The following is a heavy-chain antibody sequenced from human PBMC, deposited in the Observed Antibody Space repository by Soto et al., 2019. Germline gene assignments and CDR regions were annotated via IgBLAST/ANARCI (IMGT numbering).Heavy chain of an antibody. D-gene: IGHD2-15*01. CDR3: ASSSGARYYDY. CDR2: IYYSGST. V-gene: IGHV4-31*03. CDR1: GGSISSGAYY. Sequence: QVQLQESGPGLVKPSQTLSLTCTVSGGSISSGAYYWSWIRQPPGKRLEWIGYIYYSGSTYYNPSVKSRVTISVDTSKNQFYLKLSSVTAADTAVYYCASSSGARYYDYWCQGTLVTVSS. J-gene: IGHJ4*02.